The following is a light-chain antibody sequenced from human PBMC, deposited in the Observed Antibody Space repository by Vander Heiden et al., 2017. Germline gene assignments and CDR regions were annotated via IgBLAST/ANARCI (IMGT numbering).Light chain of an antibody. Sequence: DIQMTQSPSSLSASVGDRVTITCRASHNIYNYLNWYQQKSGQAPKVLIYEASTLQIGVPSRFSGGGSGTHFTLTVSSLQPEDFATYFCQQSLSAPLTFGGGTRVDIK. CDR1: HNIYNY. J-gene: IGKJ4*01. V-gene: IGKV1-39*01. CDR3: QQSLSAPLT. CDR2: EAS.